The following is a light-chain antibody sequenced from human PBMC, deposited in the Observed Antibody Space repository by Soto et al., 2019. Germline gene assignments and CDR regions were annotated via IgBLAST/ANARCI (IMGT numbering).Light chain of an antibody. V-gene: IGKV3-20*01. CDR3: QQYASSPLT. CDR1: QRVGRNF. Sequence: EIVLTQSPGTLSVSPGERATLSCRASQRVGRNFLAWYQHKPGQAPRLLIHGASSRATGIPDRFSGSGSETDFTLTISRLEPEDFAVYYCQQYASSPLTFGGGTKVETK. CDR2: GAS. J-gene: IGKJ4*01.